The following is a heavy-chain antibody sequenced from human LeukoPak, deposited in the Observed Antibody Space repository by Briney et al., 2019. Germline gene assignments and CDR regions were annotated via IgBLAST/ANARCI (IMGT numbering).Heavy chain of an antibody. J-gene: IGHJ4*02. V-gene: IGHV4-4*07. Sequence: SETLSLTCSVSGDSISSYYWTWIRQPAGKRLEWIGRINTSGSTNYNPSLKSRVTMSVDTSKNQFSLNLSSVTAADTAVYYCARLGGENFWGQGTLVTVSS. D-gene: IGHD3-10*01. CDR1: GDSISSYY. CDR2: INTSGST. CDR3: ARLGGENF.